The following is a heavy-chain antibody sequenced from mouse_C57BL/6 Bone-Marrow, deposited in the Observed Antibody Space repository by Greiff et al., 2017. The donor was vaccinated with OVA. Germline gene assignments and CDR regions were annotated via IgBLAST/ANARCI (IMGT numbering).Heavy chain of an antibody. J-gene: IGHJ2*01. Sequence: VQLQQSGPGLVKPSQSLSLTCSVTGYSITSGYYWNWIRQFPGNKLEWMGYISYDGSNNYNPSLKNRISITRDTSKNQFFLKLNSVTTEDTATYNCARDIGYYDYWGQGTTLTVAS. CDR2: ISYDGSN. CDR1: GYSITSGYY. CDR3: ARDIGYYDY. D-gene: IGHD2-3*01. V-gene: IGHV3-6*01.